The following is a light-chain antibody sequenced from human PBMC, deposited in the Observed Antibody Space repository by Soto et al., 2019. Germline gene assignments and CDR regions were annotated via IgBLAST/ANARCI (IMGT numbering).Light chain of an antibody. CDR2: EVS. CDR1: SSDVGGYNY. V-gene: IGLV2-14*01. J-gene: IGLJ3*02. CDR3: SSYTSSSIPWV. Sequence: QSALTQPASVSGSPGQSITISCAGTSSDVGGYNYVSWYQQHPGKAPKLMIYEVSNRPSGVSNRFSGSKSGNTASLTISGLQAEDEADSYCSSYTSSSIPWVFGGGTKLTVL.